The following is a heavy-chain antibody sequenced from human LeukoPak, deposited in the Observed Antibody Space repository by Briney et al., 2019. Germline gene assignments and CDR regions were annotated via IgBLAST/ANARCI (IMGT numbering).Heavy chain of an antibody. V-gene: IGHV3-23*01. CDR2: ISGSGGST. CDR3: AKEFATVTTMGYYYYYYMDV. D-gene: IGHD4-17*01. CDR1: GFTFSSYG. Sequence: GGSLRLSCAASGFTFSSYGMSWVRQAPGKGLEWVSTISGSGGSTYYADSVKGRFTISRDNSKNTLYLQMNSLRAEDTAVYYCAKEFATVTTMGYYYYYYMDVWGKGTTVTISS. J-gene: IGHJ6*03.